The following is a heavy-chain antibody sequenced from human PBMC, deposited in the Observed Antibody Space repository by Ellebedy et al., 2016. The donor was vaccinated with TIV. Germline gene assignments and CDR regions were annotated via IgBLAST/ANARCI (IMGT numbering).Heavy chain of an antibody. CDR2: IYHTGTT. V-gene: IGHV4-31*03. D-gene: IGHD3-10*01. CDR3: ARDQVVRGGYHGMDV. CDR1: GGSVSDGSTRTTDYY. J-gene: IGHJ6*02. Sequence: SETLSLXXTVSGGSVSDGSTRTTDYYWSWIRQHTGKGLEWIGYIYHTGTTYYNPSLKSRLSISVDTSKNQVSLRLTSVTVADTAVYYCARDQVVRGGYHGMDVWGQGTTVTVSS.